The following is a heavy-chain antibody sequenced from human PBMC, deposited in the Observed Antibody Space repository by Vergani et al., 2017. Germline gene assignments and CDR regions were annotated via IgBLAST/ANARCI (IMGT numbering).Heavy chain of an antibody. Sequence: EVQLVQSGAEVKKPGESLKISCQGSGYSITNYWIAWVRQRPGKGLEWMGIIYSGDSGVRYSPSFQGQVTMSVDKSLSTAFLQWCSLKASDTATYYCAKTHDFSSLYSSYHWFDPWGQGTEVTVSS. CDR3: AKTHDFSSLYSSYHWFDP. J-gene: IGHJ5*02. CDR1: GYSITNYW. CDR2: IYSGDSGV. D-gene: IGHD3-3*01. V-gene: IGHV5-51*03.